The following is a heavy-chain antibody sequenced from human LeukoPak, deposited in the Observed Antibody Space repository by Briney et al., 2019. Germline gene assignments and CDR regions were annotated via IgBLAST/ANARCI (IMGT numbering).Heavy chain of an antibody. D-gene: IGHD5-18*01. Sequence: PSETLSLTCTVSGGSISSYYWSWIRQPPGKGLERIGYIYYSGSINYNPSLKSRVTISVDTSKNQFSLKLSSVTAADTAVYYCARSGYSYDYAFDIWGQGTMVTVSS. CDR3: ARSGYSYDYAFDI. CDR1: GGSISSYY. J-gene: IGHJ3*02. CDR2: IYYSGSI. V-gene: IGHV4-59*01.